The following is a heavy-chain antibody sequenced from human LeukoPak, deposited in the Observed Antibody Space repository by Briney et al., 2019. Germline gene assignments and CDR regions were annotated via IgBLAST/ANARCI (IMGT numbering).Heavy chain of an antibody. J-gene: IGHJ4*02. CDR2: ISSSSSYI. V-gene: IGHV3-21*01. CDR1: GFTFSSHS. Sequence: KSGGSLRLSCAAPGFTFSSHSMNWVRQAPGKGLEWVSSISSSSSYIYYADSVKGRFTISRDNAKNSLYLQMNSLRAEDTAVYYCARDWAVTSVDYWGQGTLVTVSS. CDR3: ARDWAVTSVDY. D-gene: IGHD4-17*01.